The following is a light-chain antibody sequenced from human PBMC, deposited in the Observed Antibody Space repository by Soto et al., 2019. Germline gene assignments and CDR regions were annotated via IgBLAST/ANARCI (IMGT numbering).Light chain of an antibody. Sequence: EIVMTQSPATLSVSPGESATLSCRASQSVSSDLAWYQQKPGQAPRLLIYYTSTRATGFPARFSGGGSGTDFTLTISSLQPEDFATYYCQQFNNYPITFGQGTRLEIK. CDR3: QQFNNYPIT. J-gene: IGKJ5*01. V-gene: IGKV3-15*01. CDR2: YTS. CDR1: QSVSSD.